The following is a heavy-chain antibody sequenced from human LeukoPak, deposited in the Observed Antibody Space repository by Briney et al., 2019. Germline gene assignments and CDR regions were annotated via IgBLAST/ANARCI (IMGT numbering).Heavy chain of an antibody. CDR3: ARLAGDYYDSSGLDY. CDR1: GGSFSGYY. Sequence: SETLSLTCAVYGGSFSGYYWSWIRQPPGKGLEWIGEINHSGSTNYNPSLKSRVTISVDTSKNQFSLKLSSVTAADTAVYYCARLAGDYYDSSGLDYWGQGTLVTVSS. V-gene: IGHV4-34*01. CDR2: INHSGST. D-gene: IGHD3-22*01. J-gene: IGHJ4*02.